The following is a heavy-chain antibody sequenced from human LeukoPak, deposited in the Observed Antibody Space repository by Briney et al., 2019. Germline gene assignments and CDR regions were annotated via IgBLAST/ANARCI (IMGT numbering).Heavy chain of an antibody. CDR1: GFTFSSYW. CDR3: ARDFYYGSDSNWFDP. CDR2: IKQDGSEK. J-gene: IGHJ5*02. Sequence: GGSLRLSCAASGFTFSSYWMSWVRQAPGKGLELVANIKQDGSEKYYVDSVKGRFTISRDNSKNTLYLQMNSLRAEDTAVYYCARDFYYGSDSNWFDPRGQGTLVTVSS. D-gene: IGHD3-10*01. V-gene: IGHV3-7*01.